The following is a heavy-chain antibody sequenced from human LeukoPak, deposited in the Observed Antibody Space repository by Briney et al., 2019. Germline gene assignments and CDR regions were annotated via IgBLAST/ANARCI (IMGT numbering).Heavy chain of an antibody. CDR1: GYTFTSYY. D-gene: IGHD3-22*01. CDR2: INPSGGST. J-gene: IGHJ4*02. V-gene: IGHV1-46*03. Sequence: GASVKVSCKASGYTFTSYYMHWVRQAPGQGLEWMGIINPSGGSTSYAQKFQGRVTMTRDTSTSTVYMELSSLRSEDTAVYYCARETGSGCSVYYFDYWGQGTLVTVSS. CDR3: ARETGSGCSVYYFDY.